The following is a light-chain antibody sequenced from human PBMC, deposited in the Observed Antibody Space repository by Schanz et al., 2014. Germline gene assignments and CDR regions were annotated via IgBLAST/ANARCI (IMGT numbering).Light chain of an antibody. CDR2: GPS. Sequence: EIVLTQSPGTLSLSPGERATLSCRASQSVSSSYLAWYQQKPGQAPRLLVYGPSTRATGVPARFSGSGSGTDFTLTISRLEPEDFAVYYCQQYGSSPLTFGQGTKLEIK. CDR3: QQYGSSPLT. CDR1: QSVSSSY. J-gene: IGKJ2*01. V-gene: IGKV3-20*01.